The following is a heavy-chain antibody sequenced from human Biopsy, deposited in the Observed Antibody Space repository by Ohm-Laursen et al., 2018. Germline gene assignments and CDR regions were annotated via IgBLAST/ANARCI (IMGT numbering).Heavy chain of an antibody. J-gene: IGHJ4*02. D-gene: IGHD2-15*01. V-gene: IGHV4-39*01. Sequence: TLSLTCIVSGGSISSNYYYWGWIRQPPGKGLEWIGSIYYRGNTNYNPSLKSLVTISVDTSKNQFSLKLSSATAADTAVFYCARHGSQGYCTGGSCVDYWGQGALVTVSS. CDR2: IYYRGNT. CDR3: ARHGSQGYCTGGSCVDY. CDR1: GGSISSNYYY.